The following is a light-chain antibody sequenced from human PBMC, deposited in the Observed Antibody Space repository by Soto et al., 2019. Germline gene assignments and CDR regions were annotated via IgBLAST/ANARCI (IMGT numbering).Light chain of an antibody. V-gene: IGKV1-5*03. CDR2: QAS. Sequence: DIQMTQSPSTLSASVGDRVTISCRATQSISSWLAWYQQKPGKAPKLLIYQASSLESGVPSRFSGSGSGTEFALTLSSLQPDDFATYCCQQYNSYSDTFGQGTKLEI. CDR1: QSISSW. J-gene: IGKJ2*01. CDR3: QQYNSYSDT.